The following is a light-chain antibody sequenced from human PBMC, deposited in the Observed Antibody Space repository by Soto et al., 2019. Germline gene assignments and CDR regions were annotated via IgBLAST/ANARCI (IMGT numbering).Light chain of an antibody. J-gene: IGKJ3*01. CDR2: DAS. V-gene: IGKV3-11*01. Sequence: EIVLTQSPATLSLSPGERATLSCGASQSFSSYLAWYQQKPGQAPRLLIYDASKRATGIPARFSGRGSGTDFTLTISSLEPEDFAVYYCQHRSNWLGTFGPGTKVDIK. CDR3: QHRSNWLGT. CDR1: QSFSSY.